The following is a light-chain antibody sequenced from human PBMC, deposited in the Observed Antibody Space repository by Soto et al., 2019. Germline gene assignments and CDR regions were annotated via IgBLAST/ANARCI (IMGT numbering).Light chain of an antibody. J-gene: IGKJ1*01. CDR3: QQYDRGPQT. Sequence: EIVMTQSPATLSVSPGERGTLSCRASQSVSSNLAWYQQKPGQAPRLLMYAVSTRATGIPARFSGSGSGTEFTLTINGLQSEDFGAYYCQQYDRGPQTFGQGTKVDIK. CDR1: QSVSSN. V-gene: IGKV3-15*01. CDR2: AVS.